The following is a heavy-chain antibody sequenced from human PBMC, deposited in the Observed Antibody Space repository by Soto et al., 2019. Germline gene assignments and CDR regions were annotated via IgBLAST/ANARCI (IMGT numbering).Heavy chain of an antibody. CDR3: ANIVVVPAAKSDWFDP. V-gene: IGHV1-69*02. Sequence: ASVKVSCKASGGTFSSYTISWVRQAPGQGLEWMGRIIPILGIANYAQKFQGRVTITADKSTSTAYMELSSLRSEDTAVYYCANIVVVPAAKSDWFDPWGQGTLVTVSS. D-gene: IGHD2-2*01. CDR1: GGTFSSYT. CDR2: IIPILGIA. J-gene: IGHJ5*02.